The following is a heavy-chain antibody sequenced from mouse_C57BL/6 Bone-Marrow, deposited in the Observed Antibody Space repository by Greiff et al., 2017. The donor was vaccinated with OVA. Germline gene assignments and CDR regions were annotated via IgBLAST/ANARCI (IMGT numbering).Heavy chain of an antibody. CDR3: AIYYYGSSYFDY. D-gene: IGHD1-1*01. V-gene: IGHV1-53*01. Sequence: VQLQQPGTELVKPGASVKLSCKASGYTFPSYWLHWVKQRPGQGLEWIGNINPSNGGTNYNEKFKSKATLTVDKSSNTAYMQLSSLTTEDSAIYDWAIYYYGSSYFDYWGQGTTLTVSS. CDR1: GYTFPSYW. CDR2: INPSNGGT. J-gene: IGHJ2*01.